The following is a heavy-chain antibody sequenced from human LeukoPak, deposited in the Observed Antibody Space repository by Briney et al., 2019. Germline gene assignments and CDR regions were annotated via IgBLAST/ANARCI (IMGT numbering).Heavy chain of an antibody. D-gene: IGHD6-13*01. V-gene: IGHV1-69*04. Sequence: ASVKVSCKASGGTFSSYAISWVRQAPGQGLEWMGRIIPILGIANYAQKFQGRVTITADKSTSTAYMELSSLRSEDTAVYYCARGTAAGKGFFDYWGQGTLVTVSS. CDR3: ARGTAAGKGFFDY. J-gene: IGHJ4*02. CDR1: GGTFSSYA. CDR2: IIPILGIA.